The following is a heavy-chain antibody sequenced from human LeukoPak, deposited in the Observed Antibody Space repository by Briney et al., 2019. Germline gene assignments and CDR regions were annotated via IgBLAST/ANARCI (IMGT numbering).Heavy chain of an antibody. J-gene: IGHJ4*02. CDR2: INHSGST. CDR3: ARARVVPAAIDY. V-gene: IGHV4-34*01. D-gene: IGHD2-2*01. CDR1: GGSFSGSY. Sequence: PSETLSLTCAVYGGSFSGSYWSWIRQPPGKGLEWIGEINHSGSTNYNPSLKSRVTISVDTSKNQFSLKLSSVTAADTAVYYCARARVVPAAIDYWGQGTLVTVSS.